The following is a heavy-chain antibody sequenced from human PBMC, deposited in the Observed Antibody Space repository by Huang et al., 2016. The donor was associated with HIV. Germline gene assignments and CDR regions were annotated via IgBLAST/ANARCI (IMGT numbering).Heavy chain of an antibody. CDR3: SPTGDDYFYYYMDV. V-gene: IGHV3-49*03. D-gene: IGHD4-17*01. CDR2: LRSIAFGGAS. J-gene: IGHJ6*03. CDR1: GFIFNDFA. Sequence: VESGGDAVQSGRSLRLSCRGSGFIFNDFAINWFRQSPRKGLEWIGLLRSIAFGGASKSAPSVKDRFSVSRDEAKNVAFLQMENLQVDDTAVYYCSPTGDDYFYYYMDVWGNGTTVIVS.